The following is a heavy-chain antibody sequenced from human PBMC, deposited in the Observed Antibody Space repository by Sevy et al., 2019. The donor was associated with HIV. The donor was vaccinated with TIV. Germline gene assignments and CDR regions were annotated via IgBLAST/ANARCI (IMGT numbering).Heavy chain of an antibody. V-gene: IGHV1-24*01. J-gene: IGHJ6*02. D-gene: IGHD3-3*02. CDR1: GYTLTELS. Sequence: ASVKVSCKVSGYTLTELSMHWVRQAPGKGLEWMGGFDPEDGETMYAQKFQGRVTMTEDTSTDTAYMELSSLRSEDTAVYYCATPFLMGNRYYYYGMDVWGQGTTVTVSS. CDR2: FDPEDGET. CDR3: ATPFLMGNRYYYYGMDV.